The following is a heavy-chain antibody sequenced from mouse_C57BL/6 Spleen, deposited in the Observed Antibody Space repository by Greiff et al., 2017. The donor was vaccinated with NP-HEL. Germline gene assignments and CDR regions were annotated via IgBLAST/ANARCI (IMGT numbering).Heavy chain of an antibody. Sequence: QVQLQQPGAELVMPGASVKLSCKASGYTFTSYWMHWVKQRPGQGLGWIGEIDPSDSYTNYNQKFKGKSTLTVDKSSSTAYMQLSSLTSEDSAVYYCARHSSGHGFDYWGQGTTLTVSS. CDR2: IDPSDSYT. V-gene: IGHV1-69*01. CDR3: ARHSSGHGFDY. D-gene: IGHD3-2*02. J-gene: IGHJ2*01. CDR1: GYTFTSYW.